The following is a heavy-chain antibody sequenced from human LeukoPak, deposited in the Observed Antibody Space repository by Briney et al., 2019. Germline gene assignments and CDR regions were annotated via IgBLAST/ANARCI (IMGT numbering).Heavy chain of an antibody. CDR2: MSYDGSNK. CDR1: GFTFSSYG. D-gene: IGHD2-15*01. Sequence: QPGGSLRLSCAASGFTFSSYGMHWVRQAPGKGLEWVAVMSYDGSNKYYADSVKGRFTISRDNSKNTLYLQMNSLRAEDTAVYYCAEDHCSGGSCLEVISNYWGQGTLVTVSS. CDR3: AEDHCSGGSCLEVISNY. V-gene: IGHV3-30*18. J-gene: IGHJ4*02.